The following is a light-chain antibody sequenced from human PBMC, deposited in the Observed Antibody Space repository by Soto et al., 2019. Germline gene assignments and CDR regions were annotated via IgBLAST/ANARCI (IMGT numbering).Light chain of an antibody. Sequence: DIQMTQSPSTLSASVGDRVTITCRASESISSWLAWYQQKPGKAPKLLIYEASSLERGVPSGISGSGSGTEFTCIIISVHPFDLSTYYCQQHHTYPSSFGHGTVVDIK. CDR3: QQHHTYPSS. CDR1: ESISSW. V-gene: IGKV1-5*01. J-gene: IGKJ1*01. CDR2: EAS.